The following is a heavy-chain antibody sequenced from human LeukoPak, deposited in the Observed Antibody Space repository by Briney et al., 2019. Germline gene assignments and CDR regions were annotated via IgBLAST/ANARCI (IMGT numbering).Heavy chain of an antibody. CDR2: IHYSGIT. CDR1: GGSISSGGYC. D-gene: IGHD2-2*01. V-gene: IGHV4-31*03. CDR3: AREQAVVVPAAVNYYYYYMDV. Sequence: SQTLSLTCTVSGGSISSGGYCWSWIRQHPGKGLEWLGVIHYSGITYYNPSLESRVTISVNTSKNQFSLKLSSVTAADTAVYYCAREQAVVVPAAVNYYYYYMDVWGKGTTVTVSS. J-gene: IGHJ6*03.